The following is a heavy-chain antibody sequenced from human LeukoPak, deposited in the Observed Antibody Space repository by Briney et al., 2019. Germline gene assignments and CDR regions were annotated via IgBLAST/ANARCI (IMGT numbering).Heavy chain of an antibody. J-gene: IGHJ4*02. V-gene: IGHV3-23*01. D-gene: IGHD6-6*01. CDR2: ISGSGGST. Sequence: PGGSLRLSCAASGFTFSSYAMSWVRQAPGKGLGWVSAISGSGGSTYYADSVKGRFTISRDNSKNTLYLQMNSLRAEDTAVYYCAKDRWSSSYLFNYWGQGTLVTVSS. CDR1: GFTFSSYA. CDR3: AKDRWSSSYLFNY.